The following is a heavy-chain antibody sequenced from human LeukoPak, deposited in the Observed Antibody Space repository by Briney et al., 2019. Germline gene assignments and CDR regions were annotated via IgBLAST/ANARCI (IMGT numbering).Heavy chain of an antibody. J-gene: IGHJ4*02. CDR3: AKRSCISSGCYHLDY. V-gene: IGHV3-23*01. Sequence: GGSLRLSCAASGFTFSSYAMGWVRQAPGKGLEWVSLVSGSGGGTYYADSVKGRFTISRDNSKNTLFLQMKSLRAEDTAIYYCAKRSCISSGCYHLDYSGQGTLVAVFS. CDR1: GFTFSSYA. CDR2: VSGSGGGT. D-gene: IGHD2-2*01.